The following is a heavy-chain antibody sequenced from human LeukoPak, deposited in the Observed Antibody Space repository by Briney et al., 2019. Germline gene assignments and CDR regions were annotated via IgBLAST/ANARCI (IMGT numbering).Heavy chain of an antibody. J-gene: IGHJ5*02. CDR3: ARGRIVVVPAAISWFDP. V-gene: IGHV4-34*01. CDR2: INHSGST. Sequence: PSETLSLTCAVYGGSFSGYYWSWIRQPPGKGLEWIGEINHSGSTNYNPSLKSRVTISVDTSKNQFSLKLSSVTAADMAVYYCARGRIVVVPAAISWFDPWGQGTLVTVSS. D-gene: IGHD2-2*01. CDR1: GGSFSGYY.